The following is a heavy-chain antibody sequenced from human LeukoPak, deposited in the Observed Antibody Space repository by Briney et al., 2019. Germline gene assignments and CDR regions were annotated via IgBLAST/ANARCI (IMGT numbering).Heavy chain of an antibody. Sequence: GGSLRLSCAASGFTFSSYAMSWVRQAPGKGLERVSFIYSGTIHYSDSVKGRFTISRDNSKNTLYLQMNSLRSDDTAVYYCARGDGNDAFDIWGQGTVVTVSS. J-gene: IGHJ3*02. V-gene: IGHV3-53*05. CDR3: ARGDGNDAFDI. CDR1: GFTFSSYA. D-gene: IGHD4-17*01. CDR2: IYSGTI.